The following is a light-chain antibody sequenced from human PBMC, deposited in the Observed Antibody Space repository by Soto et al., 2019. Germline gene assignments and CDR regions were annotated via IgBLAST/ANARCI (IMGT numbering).Light chain of an antibody. CDR3: QQYCCSPLT. J-gene: IGKJ4*01. V-gene: IGKV3-20*01. CDR2: GAS. Sequence: EIVLTQSPGTLSLSAGRGATLSCRTSQSVSNNYIAWYQQKPGQAPRLLIHGASSRATGIPDRFSGSGSGTDFTLTIRKLEPEDFAVYYCQQYCCSPLTFGGGTKVEI. CDR1: QSVSNNY.